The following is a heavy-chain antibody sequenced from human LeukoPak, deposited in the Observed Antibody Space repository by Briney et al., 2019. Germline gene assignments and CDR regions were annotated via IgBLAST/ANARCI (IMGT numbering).Heavy chain of an antibody. CDR2: ISGSGGRT. CDR3: AKVFRYSGSWPAHFDY. D-gene: IGHD6-13*01. CDR1: GFTFSNYA. Sequence: TGGSLRLSCAASGFTFSNYAMSWVRQAPGKGLEWISDISGSGGRTFYADSVKGRFTISRDNSKNTLYLQMNSLRAEDTAVYYCAKVFRYSGSWPAHFDYWGQGTLVTVS. V-gene: IGHV3-23*01. J-gene: IGHJ4*02.